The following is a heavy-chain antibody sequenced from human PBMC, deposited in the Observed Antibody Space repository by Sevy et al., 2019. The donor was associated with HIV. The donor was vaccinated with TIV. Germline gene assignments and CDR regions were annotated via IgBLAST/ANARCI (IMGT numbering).Heavy chain of an antibody. CDR1: GFTFSSYG. J-gene: IGHJ4*02. V-gene: IGHV3-33*01. CDR2: ILSVGNIK. CDR3: ARESARGWYIDH. D-gene: IGHD6-19*01. Sequence: SCAPSGFTFSSYGLHWVRQAPGRGLEWVAGILSVGNIKYYIDSVKGRFTISRDDSKNTLYLQMNSLRAEDTAVYYCARESARGWYIDHWGQGALVTVSS.